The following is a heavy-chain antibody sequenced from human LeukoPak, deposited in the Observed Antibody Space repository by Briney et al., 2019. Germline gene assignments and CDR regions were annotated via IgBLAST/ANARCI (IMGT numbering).Heavy chain of an antibody. CDR3: ARGVAGTPVIDY. CDR2: INPNSGGT. D-gene: IGHD6-19*01. V-gene: IGHV1-2*02. CDR1: VYTCTSNF. J-gene: IGHJ4*02. Sequence: SVKVSCKTSVYTCTSNFINWVREGPGQGLEWMGWINPNSGGTNYAQKFQGRVTMTRDTSISIAYMELSRLRSDDTAVYHCARGVAGTPVIDYWGQGTLVTVSS.